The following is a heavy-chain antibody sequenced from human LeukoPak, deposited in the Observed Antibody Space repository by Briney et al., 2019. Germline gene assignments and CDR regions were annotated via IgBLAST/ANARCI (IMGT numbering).Heavy chain of an antibody. J-gene: IGHJ4*02. V-gene: IGHV4-4*07. CDR3: ARGNPTHSGSPPYDY. D-gene: IGHD6-19*01. CDR2: IYTSGST. Sequence: SETLSLTCTVSGGSISSYHWSWIRQPAGKGLEWIGRIYTSGSTNYNPSLKSRVTMSVDTSKNQFSLKLSSVTAADPAVYYCARGNPTHSGSPPYDYWGQGTLVTVSS. CDR1: GGSISSYH.